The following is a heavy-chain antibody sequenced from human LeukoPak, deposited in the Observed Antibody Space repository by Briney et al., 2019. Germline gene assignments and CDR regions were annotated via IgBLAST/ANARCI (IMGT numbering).Heavy chain of an antibody. CDR2: IYTSGST. CDR1: GGSISSYY. D-gene: IGHD5-18*01. CDR3: ARHAPGYSNINWFDP. Sequence: SGPTLVKPSETLSLTCTVSGGSISSYYWSWIRQPPGKGLEWIGYIYTSGSTNYNPSLKSRVTISADTSKNQFSLKLSSVTAADTAVYYCARHAPGYSNINWFDPWGQGTLVTVSS. V-gene: IGHV4-4*09. J-gene: IGHJ5*02.